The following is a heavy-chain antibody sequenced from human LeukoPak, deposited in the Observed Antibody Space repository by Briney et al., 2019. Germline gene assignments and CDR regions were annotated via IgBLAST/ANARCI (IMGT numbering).Heavy chain of an antibody. CDR1: GFTFSSYW. CDR3: AREDNYYYYGMDV. CDR2: ISSDGSGT. Sequence: WGSLRLSCAASGFTFSSYWMHWVRQAPGKGLVWVSRISSDGSGTSYADSVKGRFTISRDNANNTLYLQMNSVRAEDTAVYYCAREDNYYYYGMDVWGQGTTVTVSS. J-gene: IGHJ6*02. V-gene: IGHV3-74*01.